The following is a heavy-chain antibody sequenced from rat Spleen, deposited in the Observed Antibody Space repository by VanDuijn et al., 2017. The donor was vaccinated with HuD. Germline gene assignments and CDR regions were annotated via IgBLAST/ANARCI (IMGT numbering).Heavy chain of an antibody. Sequence: EVQLVESGGNLVQPGRSLKLSCAASGFSFSDYYMAWVRQAPTKGLDWVASITYDGGSTYYRDSVKGRFTISRDNAESTLYLQMDSLRSEDTATYYCARHGYSNYGWYFDYWGQGVMVTVSS. D-gene: IGHD1-8*01. CDR2: ITYDGGST. CDR3: ARHGYSNYGWYFDY. CDR1: GFSFSDYY. J-gene: IGHJ2*01. V-gene: IGHV5-7*01.